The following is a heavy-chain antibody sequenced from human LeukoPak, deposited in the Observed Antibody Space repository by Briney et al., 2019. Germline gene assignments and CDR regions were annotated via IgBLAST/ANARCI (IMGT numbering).Heavy chain of an antibody. CDR2: ISSYNGGA. V-gene: IGHV1-18*01. J-gene: IGHJ4*02. CDR3: ARQKKQTTAIDY. D-gene: IGHD6-25*01. Sequence: ASVTVSCKASGGTFSIYAISWVRQAPGQGLEWMGWISSYNGGADYAQKLQGRVTMTTETSTSTTYMELRSLTSDDTAVYYCARQKKQTTAIDYWGQGTLVTVSS. CDR1: GGTFSIYA.